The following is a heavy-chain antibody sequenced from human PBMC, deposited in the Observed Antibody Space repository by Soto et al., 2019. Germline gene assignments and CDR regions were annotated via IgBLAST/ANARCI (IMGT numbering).Heavy chain of an antibody. J-gene: IGHJ3*02. Sequence: EVQLLESGGGLVQPGGSLRLSCAASGFTFSSYAMSWVRQAPGKGLEWVSAISGSGGSTYYADSVKGRFTISRDNSKNTLYLQMNSLRAEDTAVYYCTFIPAANLYAFDIWGQGTMVTVSS. D-gene: IGHD6-13*01. V-gene: IGHV3-23*01. CDR3: TFIPAANLYAFDI. CDR1: GFTFSSYA. CDR2: ISGSGGST.